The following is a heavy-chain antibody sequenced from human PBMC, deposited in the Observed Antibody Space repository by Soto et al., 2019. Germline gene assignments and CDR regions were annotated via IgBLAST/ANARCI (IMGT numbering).Heavy chain of an antibody. V-gene: IGHV3-23*01. CDR3: AKVVGIAVAGTLGYFDY. CDR2: ISGSGGST. CDR1: GFTFSDYY. D-gene: IGHD6-19*01. Sequence: GSLRLSCAAPGFTFSDYYMSWIRQAPGKGLEWVSDISGSGGSTYYADSVKGRFAISRDNSKNTLYLQMNSLRAEDTAVYYCAKVVGIAVAGTLGYFDYWGQGTLVTVSX. J-gene: IGHJ4*02.